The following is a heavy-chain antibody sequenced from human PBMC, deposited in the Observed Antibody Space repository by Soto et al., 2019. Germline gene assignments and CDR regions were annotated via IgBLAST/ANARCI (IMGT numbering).Heavy chain of an antibody. CDR2: IIPILGIA. CDR1: GGTFSRYT. V-gene: IGHV1-69*08. J-gene: IGHJ4*02. D-gene: IGHD3-10*01. Sequence: QVQLVQSGAEVKKPGSSVKVSCKASGGTFSRYTISWVRQAPGQGLEWMGRIIPILGIANNAQKFQGRVTINSEKSTTTAYMELSSLRSEDTAVYYCARDRDYGSGSYFDYWGQGTLVTVSS. CDR3: ARDRDYGSGSYFDY.